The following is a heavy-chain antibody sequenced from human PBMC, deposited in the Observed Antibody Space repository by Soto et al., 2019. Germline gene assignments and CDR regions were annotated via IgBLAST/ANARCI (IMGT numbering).Heavy chain of an antibody. D-gene: IGHD3-10*01. Sequence: QRQLQESGSGLVKPSQTVSLTCAESGGSISSGGYSWSWIRQPPGKGLEWIGYIYHGGSTYYNPSLKSRVTISVDRSKNQFSLTLSSVTAADTAVYYCARVPGPWGQGTLVTVSS. CDR2: IYHGGST. J-gene: IGHJ5*02. CDR1: GGSISSGGYS. V-gene: IGHV4-30-2*01. CDR3: ARVPGP.